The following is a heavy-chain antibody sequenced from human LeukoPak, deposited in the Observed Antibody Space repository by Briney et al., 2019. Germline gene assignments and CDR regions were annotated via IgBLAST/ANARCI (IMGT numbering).Heavy chain of an antibody. CDR3: ARGDSSSWYYIPAKQRGPDY. V-gene: IGHV1-2*02. CDR1: GYTFTDYY. D-gene: IGHD6-13*01. J-gene: IGHJ4*02. CDR2: VNPNSGGT. Sequence: ASVKVSCKASGYTFTDYYIHWVRQAPGQGLEWLGWVNPNSGGTKYAQKFQGRVTMTRDTSISTAYMELSRVRSDDTAVYYCARGDSSSWYYIPAKQRGPDYWGQGTLVTVSS.